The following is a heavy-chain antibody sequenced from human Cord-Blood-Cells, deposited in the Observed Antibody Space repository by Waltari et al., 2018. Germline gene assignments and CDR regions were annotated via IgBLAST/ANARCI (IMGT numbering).Heavy chain of an antibody. CDR1: GGYISSSSYY. J-gene: IGHJ5*02. Sequence: QLQLQESGPGLVKPSETLSLTCTVPGGYISSSSYYWGWVRQPPGKGLERIGSIYYSGSTYHNPSLKSRVTISVDKPKNQFALKLSSVTAADTAVYYCARLTPYNWFDPWGQGTLVTVSS. CDR3: ARLTPYNWFDP. V-gene: IGHV4-39*01. CDR2: IYYSGST.